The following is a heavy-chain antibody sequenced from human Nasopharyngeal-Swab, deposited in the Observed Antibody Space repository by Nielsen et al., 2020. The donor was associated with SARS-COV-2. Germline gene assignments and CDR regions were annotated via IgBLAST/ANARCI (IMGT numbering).Heavy chain of an antibody. CDR2: ISGSGGET. J-gene: IGHJ5*02. CDR3: AREGRDGAVSS. V-gene: IGHV3-23*01. CDR1: GFTLSNYA. Sequence: GESLKISCAASGFTLSNYAMSWVRQAPGKGLEWVSAISGSGGETFYADSVKGRFTISRDNSKNTLYLQMNSLRAEDTAVYFCAREGRDGAVSSWGQGTLVTVSS. D-gene: IGHD5-24*01.